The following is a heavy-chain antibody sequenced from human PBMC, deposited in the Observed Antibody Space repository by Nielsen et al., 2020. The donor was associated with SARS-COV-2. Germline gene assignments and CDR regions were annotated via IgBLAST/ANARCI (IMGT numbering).Heavy chain of an antibody. CDR1: GYTFTGYG. CDR3: ARDWSIFVDYYGMDV. V-gene: IGHV1-18*01. CDR2: ISAYNGNT. Sequence: ASVKVSCKASGYTFTGYGISWVRQAPGQGLEWMGWISAYNGNTNYAQKLQGRVTMTTDTSTSTAYMELRSLRSDDTAVYYCARDWSIFVDYYGMDVWGQGTTVTVSS. J-gene: IGHJ6*02. D-gene: IGHD3-3*01.